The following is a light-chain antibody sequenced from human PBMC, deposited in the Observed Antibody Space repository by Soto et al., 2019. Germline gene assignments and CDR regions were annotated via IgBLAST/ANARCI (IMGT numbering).Light chain of an antibody. CDR3: LLSYTGTWV. CDR1: TGAVTTDHY. CDR2: DTS. V-gene: IGLV7-46*01. J-gene: IGLJ3*02. Sequence: QAVVTQEPSLTVSPGGTVTLTCGSNTGAVTTDHYPYWFQQKPGQAPRTLICDTSNKHSWTPARFSGSLLGGQAALTLSGAQPEDEAEYSCLLSYTGTWVFGGGTKLTVL.